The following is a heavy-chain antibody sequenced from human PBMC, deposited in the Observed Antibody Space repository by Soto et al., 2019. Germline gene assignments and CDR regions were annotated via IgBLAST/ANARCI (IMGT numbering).Heavy chain of an antibody. D-gene: IGHD5-18*01. V-gene: IGHV3-15*01. CDR2: IKTVTDGGTT. Sequence: PGGSLRLSCAASGFTFRNDWMNWVRQAPGKGLEWVARIKTVTDGGTTDHAAPVKGRFFISRDDSKNTLYLQMNSLKTEDTAVYYCMTYADIYGRGHWGQGTLVTVSS. J-gene: IGHJ4*02. CDR3: MTYADIYGRGH. CDR1: GFTFRNDW.